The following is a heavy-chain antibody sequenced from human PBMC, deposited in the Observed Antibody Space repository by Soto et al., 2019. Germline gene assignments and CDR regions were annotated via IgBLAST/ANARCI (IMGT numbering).Heavy chain of an antibody. Sequence: PSETPSLTCTVSGGSISSSSYYWGWIRQPPGKGLEWIGSIYYSGSTYYNPSLKSRVTISVDTSKNQFSLKLSSVTAADTAVYYCARDFGLGIAAPGTNCRALFDYWGQGTLVTVSS. CDR3: ARDFGLGIAAPGTNCRALFDY. D-gene: IGHD6-13*01. CDR1: GGSISSSSYY. CDR2: IYYSGST. J-gene: IGHJ4*02. V-gene: IGHV4-39*02.